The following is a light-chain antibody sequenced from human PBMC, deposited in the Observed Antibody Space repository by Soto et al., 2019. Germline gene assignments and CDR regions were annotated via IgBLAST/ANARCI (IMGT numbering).Light chain of an antibody. V-gene: IGKV3-20*01. CDR3: QQYGRSPLT. Sequence: EIVVTQSRATLSLSPGERATLSCRASQSVSSYLAWYQQKRGQAPRLLIDGASTRATGIPDRFSGSGSGTDFTLTISRLEPEDFEVYYCQQYGRSPLTFGEGTQVDIK. CDR2: GAS. J-gene: IGKJ4*01. CDR1: QSVSSY.